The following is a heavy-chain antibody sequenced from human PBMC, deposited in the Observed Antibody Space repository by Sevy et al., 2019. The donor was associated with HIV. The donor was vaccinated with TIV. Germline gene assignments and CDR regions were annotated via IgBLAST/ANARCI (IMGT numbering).Heavy chain of an antibody. D-gene: IGHD3-10*01. CDR3: ARLFYGSADY. J-gene: IGHJ4*02. Sequence: GGSLRLSCAASGFTFSSYWMSWVRQAPGKGLEWLATINLDGSETFYVDSVKGRFTIPRHNPRKSVYLQMTSLGAEDTAVYYCARLFYGSADYWGQGTLVTVSS. CDR1: GFTFSSYW. V-gene: IGHV3-7*01. CDR2: INLDGSET.